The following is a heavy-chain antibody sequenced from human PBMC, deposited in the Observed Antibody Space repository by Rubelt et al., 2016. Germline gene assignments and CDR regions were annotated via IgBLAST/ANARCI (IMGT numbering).Heavy chain of an antibody. D-gene: IGHD2-2*01. CDR2: INPSGGST. Sequence: GYTFTSYYMHWVRQAPGQGLEWMGIINPSGGSTSYAQKFQGRVTMTRDTSTSTVYMELSSLRSEDTAVYYCARGYDIVVVPAADKYNWFDPWGQGTLVTVSS. CDR3: ARGYDIVVVPAADKYNWFDP. V-gene: IGHV1-46*01. CDR1: GYTFTSYY. J-gene: IGHJ5*02.